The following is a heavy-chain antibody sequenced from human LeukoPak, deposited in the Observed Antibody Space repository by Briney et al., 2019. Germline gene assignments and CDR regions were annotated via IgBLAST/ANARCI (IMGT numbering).Heavy chain of an antibody. CDR2: IYTSGST. CDR3: ARDEPYSNYAIWFDP. D-gene: IGHD4-11*01. V-gene: IGHV4-4*07. J-gene: IGHJ5*02. Sequence: SETLSLTCTVSGGSISSYYWSWIRQPAGKGLEWIGRIYTSGSTNYNPSLKSRVTMSVDTSKNQFSLKLSSVTAADTAVYYCARDEPYSNYAIWFDPWGQGTLVTVSS. CDR1: GGSISSYY.